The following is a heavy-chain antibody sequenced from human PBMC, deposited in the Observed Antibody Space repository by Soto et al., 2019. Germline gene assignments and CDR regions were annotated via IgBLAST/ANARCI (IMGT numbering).Heavy chain of an antibody. J-gene: IGHJ6*03. Sequence: ASVKVSCKVSGYTLTELSMHWVRQAPGKGLEWMGGFDPEDGETIYAQKFQGRVTMTEDTSTDTAYMELSSLRSEDTAVYYCATDSGSSSSPRFISPAQAGYYYYMDVWGKGTTVTVSS. CDR3: ATDSGSSSSPRFISPAQAGYYYYMDV. D-gene: IGHD6-6*01. V-gene: IGHV1-24*01. CDR1: GYTLTELS. CDR2: FDPEDGET.